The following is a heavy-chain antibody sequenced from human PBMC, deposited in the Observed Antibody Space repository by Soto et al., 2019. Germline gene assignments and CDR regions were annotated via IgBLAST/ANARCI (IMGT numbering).Heavy chain of an antibody. D-gene: IGHD3-16*01. Sequence: QVQLQESGPGLVKPSQTLSLTCTVSGGSISSGGYYWSWIRQHPGKGLAWIGYIYYSGSTYYNPALKCRLTISVDTSKNQLPPKLSSVTAADTAVYYCARGVEFGAGVYYFGYWGQGTLVTFSS. J-gene: IGHJ4*02. CDR3: ARGVEFGAGVYYFGY. CDR1: GGSISSGGYY. V-gene: IGHV4-31*03. CDR2: IYYSGST.